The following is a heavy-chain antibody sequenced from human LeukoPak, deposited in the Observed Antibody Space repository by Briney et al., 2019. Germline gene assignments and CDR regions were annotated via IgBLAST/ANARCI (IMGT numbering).Heavy chain of an antibody. CDR1: GFSFISYG. Sequence: GGSLRLSCAASGFSFISYGMHWVRQAPGKGLEWVGVISDDGRRKDYADSVKGRFTISRDNSKDTLYLQMNSLRVEDTALYYCARGFRNGPFDCWGQGTLVTVSS. CDR2: ISDDGRRK. D-gene: IGHD2-8*01. J-gene: IGHJ4*02. CDR3: ARGFRNGPFDC. V-gene: IGHV3-30*03.